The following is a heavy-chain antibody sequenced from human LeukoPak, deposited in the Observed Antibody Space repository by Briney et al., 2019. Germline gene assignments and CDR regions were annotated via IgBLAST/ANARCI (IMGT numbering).Heavy chain of an antibody. CDR3: APSLSFGLPFDY. J-gene: IGHJ4*02. D-gene: IGHD3-10*01. CDR2: IIPIFGTA. Sequence: GASVKVSCKASGGTFSSYAISWVRQAPGQGLEWMGGIIPIFGTANYAQKFQGRVTITTDESTGTAYMELSSLRSEDTAVYYCAPSLSFGLPFDYWGQGTLVTVSS. CDR1: GGTFSSYA. V-gene: IGHV1-69*05.